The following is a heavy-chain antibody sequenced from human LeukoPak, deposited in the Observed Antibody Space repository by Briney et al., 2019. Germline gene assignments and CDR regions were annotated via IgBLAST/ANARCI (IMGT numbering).Heavy chain of an antibody. Sequence: GGSLRLSCAASGFTFSSYWMSWVRLAPGKGLECVANINQDGSEKNYVDSVKGRFTISRDNAKNSLYLQMNSLRAEDTAVYYCARAPIDSNSWYHAFDIWGQGTMVTVSS. CDR1: GFTFSSYW. J-gene: IGHJ3*02. V-gene: IGHV3-7*01. CDR3: ARAPIDSNSWYHAFDI. D-gene: IGHD6-13*01. CDR2: INQDGSEK.